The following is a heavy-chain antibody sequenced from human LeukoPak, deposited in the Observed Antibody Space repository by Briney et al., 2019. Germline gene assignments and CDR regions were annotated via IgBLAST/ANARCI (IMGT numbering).Heavy chain of an antibody. CDR1: GFTFSSYG. J-gene: IGHJ3*02. CDR2: IWYGGSNK. V-gene: IGHV3-33*03. D-gene: IGHD2-21*01. Sequence: PGRSLRLSCSASGFTFSSYGMHWVRQAPGKGLEWVAVIWYGGSNKYYADSVKGRFTISRDNAKNSAYLQINSLRVEDTAVYYCAAVSYLAFDIWGQGTMVTVSS. CDR3: AAVSYLAFDI.